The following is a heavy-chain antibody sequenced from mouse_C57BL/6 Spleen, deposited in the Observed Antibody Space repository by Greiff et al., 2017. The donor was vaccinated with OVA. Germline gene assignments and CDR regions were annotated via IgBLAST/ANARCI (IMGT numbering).Heavy chain of an antibody. CDR1: GFTFSSYA. CDR2: ISSGGDYI. Sequence: EVQGVESGEGLVQPGGSLKLSCAASGFTFSSYAMSWVRQTPEKRLEWVAYISSGGDYIHYADTVKGRFTISRDNARNTLYLQMSSLKYEDTAMYYGTRPYGSSLGFAYWGQGTLVTVSA. D-gene: IGHD1-1*01. CDR3: TRPYGSSLGFAY. V-gene: IGHV5-9-1*02. J-gene: IGHJ3*01.